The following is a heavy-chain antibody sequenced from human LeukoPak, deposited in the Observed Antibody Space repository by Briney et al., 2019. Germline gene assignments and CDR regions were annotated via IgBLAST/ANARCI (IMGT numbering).Heavy chain of an antibody. CDR3: ARDREYLPDY. CDR2: IWYDGSNK. Sequence: GRSLRLSCAASGFTFSSYGMHWVRQAPGKGLEWVAVIWYDGSNKYYADSVKGRFTISRDNSKNTLYLQMNSLRAEDTDVYYCARDREYLPDYWGQGTLVTVSS. D-gene: IGHD2-2*01. V-gene: IGHV3-33*01. CDR1: GFTFSSYG. J-gene: IGHJ4*02.